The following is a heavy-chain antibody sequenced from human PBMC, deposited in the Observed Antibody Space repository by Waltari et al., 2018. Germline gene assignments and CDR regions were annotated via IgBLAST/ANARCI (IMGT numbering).Heavy chain of an antibody. D-gene: IGHD6-19*01. J-gene: IGHJ5*02. CDR2: IYYSGST. V-gene: IGHV4-39*01. Sequence: QLQLQESGPGLVKPSETLSLTCTVSGGSISSSSYYWGWIRQPPGKGLEWIGSIYYSGSTYYNPSRKSRVTISVDTSKNQFSLKLSSVTAADTAVYYCARAIAVAVSNWFDPWGQGTLVTVSS. CDR3: ARAIAVAVSNWFDP. CDR1: GGSISSSSYY.